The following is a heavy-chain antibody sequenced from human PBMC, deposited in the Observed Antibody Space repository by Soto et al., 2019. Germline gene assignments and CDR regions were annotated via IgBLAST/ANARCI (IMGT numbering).Heavy chain of an antibody. CDR1: GFTFSSYW. J-gene: IGHJ4*02. CDR3: VRILNRDY. CDR2: INTDGSRT. D-gene: IGHD2-8*02. V-gene: IGHV3-74*01. Sequence: EEQLVESGGGSVQPGGSLRLSCAASGFTFSSYWMHWVRQAPGKGLVWVSRINTDGSRTDYADFVKGRFTISRDNAENTVYLQMNSLRAEDTAVYYCVRILNRDYWAQGTLVTVSS.